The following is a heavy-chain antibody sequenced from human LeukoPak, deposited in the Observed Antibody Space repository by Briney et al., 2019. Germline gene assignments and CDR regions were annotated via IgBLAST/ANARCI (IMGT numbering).Heavy chain of an antibody. CDR3: ATPMIVSRY. D-gene: IGHD3-22*01. Sequence: GGSLRLSCAASGFTFSDYYMTWIRQAPGKGLEWVSHVGISGSYPNYAGFVKGRFTISRDNSKNTLYLQMNSLRAEDTAVYYCATPMIVSRYWGQGTLVTVSS. CDR2: VGISGSYP. V-gene: IGHV3-11*03. CDR1: GFTFSDYY. J-gene: IGHJ4*02.